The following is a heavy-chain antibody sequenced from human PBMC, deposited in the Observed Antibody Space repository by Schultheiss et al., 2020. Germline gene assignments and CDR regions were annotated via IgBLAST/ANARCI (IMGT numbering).Heavy chain of an antibody. CDR1: GGSISSSSYY. CDR2: INHSGST. V-gene: IGHV4-39*07. Sequence: SATLSLTCTVSGGSISSSSYYWGWIRQPPGKGLEWIGEINHSGSTNYNPSLKSRVTISVDTSKNQFSLKLSSVTAADTAVYYCARDTGYYGMDVWGQGTTVTVSS. D-gene: IGHD3-10*01. J-gene: IGHJ6*02. CDR3: ARDTGYYGMDV.